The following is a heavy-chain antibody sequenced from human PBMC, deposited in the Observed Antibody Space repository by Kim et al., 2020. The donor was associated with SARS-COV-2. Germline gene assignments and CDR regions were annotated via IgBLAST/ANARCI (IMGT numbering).Heavy chain of an antibody. CDR3: ARKPFSSSWSDYFDY. Sequence: DSVKGRFTISRDKSKNTLHLQMNSLRAEDTAVYYCARKPFSSSWSDYFDYWGQGTLVTVSS. J-gene: IGHJ4*02. D-gene: IGHD6-13*01. V-gene: IGHV3-23*01.